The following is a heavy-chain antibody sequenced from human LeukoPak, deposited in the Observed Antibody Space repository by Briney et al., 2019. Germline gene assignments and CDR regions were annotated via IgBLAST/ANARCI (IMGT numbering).Heavy chain of an antibody. CDR3: ATPSPAPDY. CDR2: IYYSGST. CDR1: GGSISNSRYD. J-gene: IGHJ4*02. V-gene: IGHV4-39*01. Sequence: SETLSLTCTVSGGSISNSRYDWYRGWIRQPPGKGLEWIGSIYYSGSTYYNSSLKSRVTISVDTSNNKFSLKLSSVTAADTAVYYCATPSPAPDYWGQGTLVTVSS.